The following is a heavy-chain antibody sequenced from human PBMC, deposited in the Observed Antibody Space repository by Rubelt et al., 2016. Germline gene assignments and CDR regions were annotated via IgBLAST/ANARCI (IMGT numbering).Heavy chain of an antibody. CDR2: IIGSGGST. Sequence: QLGMRGGGLVQPGGSLRLSCAASGFTFDDYGMSWVRQAPGKGLEWVSGIIGSGGSTYYADSVKGRFTISRDNSKNTLYLQMNSLRADDTAIYYCAKGRWDYSGSLDPYDYWGQGTLVTVSS. D-gene: IGHD6-6*01. J-gene: IGHJ4*02. V-gene: IGHV3-23*04. CDR1: GFTFDDYG. CDR3: AKGRWDYSGSLDPYDY.